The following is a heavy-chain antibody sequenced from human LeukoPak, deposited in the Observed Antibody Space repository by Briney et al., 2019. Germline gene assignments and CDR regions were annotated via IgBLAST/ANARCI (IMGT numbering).Heavy chain of an antibody. J-gene: IGHJ2*01. CDR1: GASMSSINYD. Sequence: LETLSLTCTVSGASMSSINYDWGWIREPPGKGPGWIGSIYYGGSTFYNPSLKSRVTISVDTSRNQFSLKLSSVTASDTAVYYCATLLLSSPDLWGHGTLVTVSS. CDR3: ATLLLSSPDL. V-gene: IGHV4-39*01. D-gene: IGHD3-10*01. CDR2: IYYGGST.